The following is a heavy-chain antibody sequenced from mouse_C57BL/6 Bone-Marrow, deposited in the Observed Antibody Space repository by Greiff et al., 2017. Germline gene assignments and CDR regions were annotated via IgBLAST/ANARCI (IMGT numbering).Heavy chain of an antibody. CDR2: SRNKANDYTT. J-gene: IGHJ1*03. CDR3: ARDARLYYGSSYWYFDV. Sequence: EVKLMESGGGLVQSGRSLRLSCATSGFTFSDFYMVWVRQAPGKGLEWIAASRNKANDYTTEYSASVKGRFIVSRDTSQSILYLQMNALRAEDTAIYYCARDARLYYGSSYWYFDVWGTGTTVTVSS. D-gene: IGHD1-1*01. CDR1: GFTFSDFY. V-gene: IGHV7-1*01.